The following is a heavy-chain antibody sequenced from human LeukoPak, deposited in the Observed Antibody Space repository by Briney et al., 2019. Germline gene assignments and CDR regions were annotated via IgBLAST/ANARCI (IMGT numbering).Heavy chain of an antibody. Sequence: GGSLRLSCAASGFIFSHYGMNWVRQAPGKGLEWVSYISSSGSTIYYADSVKGRFTISRDNAKNSLYLQMNSLRAEDTAVYYCARVDHEQWLSTCFDYWGQGTLVTVSS. CDR3: ARVDHEQWLSTCFDY. CDR1: GFIFSHYG. D-gene: IGHD6-19*01. J-gene: IGHJ4*02. CDR2: ISSSGSTI. V-gene: IGHV3-48*04.